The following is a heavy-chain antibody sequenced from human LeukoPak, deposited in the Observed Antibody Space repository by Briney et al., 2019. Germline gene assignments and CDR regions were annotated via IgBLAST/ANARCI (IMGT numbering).Heavy chain of an antibody. CDR2: ISSSGSTI. Sequence: GGSLRLSCAASGFTFISYDMNWVRQAPGKGLEWVSYISSSGSTIYYADSVKGRFTISRDNAKNSLYLQMNSLRAEDTAVYYCARDPGQLLLYETLFDYWGQGTLVTVSS. CDR1: GFTFISYD. D-gene: IGHD2-2*02. CDR3: ARDPGQLLLYETLFDY. J-gene: IGHJ4*02. V-gene: IGHV3-48*04.